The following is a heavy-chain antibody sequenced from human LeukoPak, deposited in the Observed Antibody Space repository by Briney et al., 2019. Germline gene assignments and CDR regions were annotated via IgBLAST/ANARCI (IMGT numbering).Heavy chain of an antibody. J-gene: IGHJ4*02. D-gene: IGHD2-15*01. CDR2: IIPIFGTA. CDR3: AREVVVAATRVYYFDY. Sequence: SVKVSCKASGGTFSSYAISWVRQAPGQGLEWMGGIIPIFGTANYAQKFQGRVTITTDESTSTAYMELSSLRSEDKAVYYCAREVVVAATRVYYFDYWGQGTLVTVSS. V-gene: IGHV1-69*05. CDR1: GGTFSSYA.